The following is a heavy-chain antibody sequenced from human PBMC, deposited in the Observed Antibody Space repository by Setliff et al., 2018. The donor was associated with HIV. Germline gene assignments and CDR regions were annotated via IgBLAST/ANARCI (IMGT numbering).Heavy chain of an antibody. Sequence: PGGSLRLSCAASGFTFATYAMNWVRQAPGKGLEWVSTITDSGDSTYYADSVKGRFTISRDNSKDTLYLQMNSLTDADTALYYCVKVPGSGIVRYFDYWGQGTLVT. V-gene: IGHV3-23*01. CDR2: ITDSGDST. CDR3: VKVPGSGIVRYFDY. D-gene: IGHD3-22*01. J-gene: IGHJ4*02. CDR1: GFTFATYA.